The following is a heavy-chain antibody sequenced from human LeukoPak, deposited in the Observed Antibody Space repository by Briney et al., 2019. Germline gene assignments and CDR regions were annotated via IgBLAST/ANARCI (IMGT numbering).Heavy chain of an antibody. V-gene: IGHV3-74*01. J-gene: IGHJ4*02. D-gene: IGHD2-15*01. CDR2: IRRDGTT. CDR3: ARDAGQATPFDY. Sequence: GGSLTLSCAASGFTLSSYWIHWVRQAPGKGLVWVSLIRRDGTTSFAASVQGRFTISRDNARNTLYLQMNSLEAEDTAVYYCARDAGQATPFDYWGPGTLVTVSS. CDR1: GFTLSSYW.